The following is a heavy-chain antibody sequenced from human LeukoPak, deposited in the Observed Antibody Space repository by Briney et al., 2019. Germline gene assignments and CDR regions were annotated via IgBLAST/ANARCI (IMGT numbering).Heavy chain of an antibody. CDR1: GYSFTSYW. D-gene: IGHD3-9*01. CDR2: IHPGDSDT. CDR3: ARRPLDILTGYPFDY. J-gene: IGHJ4*02. Sequence: GESLKISCKGSGYSFTSYWIGWVRQMPGKGLEWMGIIHPGDSDTRYSPSFQGQVTISADRSINTAYLQWSSLKASDTAIYYCARRPLDILTGYPFDYWGQGTLVTVSS. V-gene: IGHV5-51*01.